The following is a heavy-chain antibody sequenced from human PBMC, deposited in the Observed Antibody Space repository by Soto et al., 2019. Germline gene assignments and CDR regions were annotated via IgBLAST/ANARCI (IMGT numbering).Heavy chain of an antibody. CDR1: GVSFSGYY. J-gene: IGHJ4*02. CDR2: INHSGST. CDR3: ARGWGSGVFDY. D-gene: IGHD6-19*01. V-gene: IGHV4-34*01. Sequence: QVQLQQWGAGLLKPSETLSLTCAVFGVSFSGYYWNWIRQPPGKGLEWIGEINHSGSTNYNPSLKSRVTISVDTSKNQFSRKLSSVTAADTAVYYCARGWGSGVFDYWGQGTLVTVSS.